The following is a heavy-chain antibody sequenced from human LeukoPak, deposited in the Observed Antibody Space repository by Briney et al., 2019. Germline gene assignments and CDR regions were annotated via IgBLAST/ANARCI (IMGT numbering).Heavy chain of an antibody. D-gene: IGHD3-22*01. CDR3: ARDLNDYYSYYFDY. CDR1: GFTFSGYS. CDR2: ISSSSSYI. J-gene: IGHJ4*02. Sequence: GGSLRLSCAPSGFTFSGYSMNWVRQAPGKGLEWVSSISSSSSYIYYADSVKGRFTISRDNAKNSLYLQMNSLRAEDSALYYCARDLNDYYSYYFDYWGQGTLVTVSS. V-gene: IGHV3-21*01.